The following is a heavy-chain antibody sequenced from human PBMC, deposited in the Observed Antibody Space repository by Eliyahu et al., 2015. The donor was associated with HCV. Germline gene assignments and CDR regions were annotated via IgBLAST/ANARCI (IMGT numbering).Heavy chain of an antibody. D-gene: IGHD2-2*01. Sequence: QVQLVQSGAEVKKPGSSVKVSCKASGGXFSSXAISWGRQAPGQGLEWXGGIIPIFGTANYAQKFQGRVTITADESTSTAYMELSSLRSEDTAVYYCARVDIVVVPAATFYYYYGMDVWGQGTTVTVSS. CDR2: IIPIFGTA. J-gene: IGHJ6*02. CDR3: ARVDIVVVPAATFYYYYGMDV. V-gene: IGHV1-69*01. CDR1: GGXFSSXA.